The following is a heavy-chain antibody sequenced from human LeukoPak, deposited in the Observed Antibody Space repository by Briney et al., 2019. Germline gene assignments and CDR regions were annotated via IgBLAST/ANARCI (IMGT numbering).Heavy chain of an antibody. D-gene: IGHD2-15*01. V-gene: IGHV1-46*01. J-gene: IGHJ3*02. CDR1: GYTFTSYY. CDR2: INPSGGST. Sequence: ASVKVSCKASGYTFTSYYMHWVRQAPGQGLEWMGIINPSGGSTSYAQKFQGRVTMTRDMSTSTVYMELSSLRSEDTAVYYCASDRAVGCSGGSCYLNDAFDIWGQGTMVTVSS. CDR3: ASDRAVGCSGGSCYLNDAFDI.